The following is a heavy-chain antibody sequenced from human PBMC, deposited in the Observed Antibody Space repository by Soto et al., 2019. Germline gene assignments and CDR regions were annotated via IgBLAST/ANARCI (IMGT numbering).Heavy chain of an antibody. D-gene: IGHD2-15*01. CDR3: ARVSPSIVVVPDYGMDV. J-gene: IGHJ6*02. V-gene: IGHV1-18*04. CDR2: ISGKNGNT. CDR1: GYTFISHG. Sequence: QVQLVQSGVEVKKPGASVKVSCKASGYTFISHGISWVRQAPGQGLEWMGWISGKNGNTNYAQKLQGRVTLTTATATRTAQIELQSLRPDDTAVYYCARVSPSIVVVPDYGMDVWGQGTTVTVSS.